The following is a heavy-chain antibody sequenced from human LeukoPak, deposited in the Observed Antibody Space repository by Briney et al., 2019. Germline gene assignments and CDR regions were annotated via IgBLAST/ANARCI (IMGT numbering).Heavy chain of an antibody. CDR1: GFSLSTTGVG. CDR2: IYWDDDK. V-gene: IGHV2-5*02. CDR3: AHLVDYHLLAS. J-gene: IGHJ5*02. D-gene: IGHD4-11*01. Sequence: GSGPTLVKPTQTLTLTCTFSGFSLSTTGVGVGWIRQPPGKALEWLGLIYWDDDKRYSPSLKSRLSFTKDTSKKQVVLTMTNVHPVDTATYYCAHLVDYHLLASWGQGTLVTVSS.